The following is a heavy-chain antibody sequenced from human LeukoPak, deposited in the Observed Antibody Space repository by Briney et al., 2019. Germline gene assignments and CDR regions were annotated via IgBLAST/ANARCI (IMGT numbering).Heavy chain of an antibody. CDR2: IKQDGSEN. CDR3: ARLGNSGRFDY. J-gene: IGHJ4*02. Sequence: GGSLRLSCAASGFTFSSYWMSWVRQAPGKGLEWVANIKQDGSENYYVGSVKGRFTISRDNAKNSLYLQMNSLRAEDTAVYYCARLGNSGRFDYWGQGTLVTVSS. D-gene: IGHD4-23*01. CDR1: GFTFSSYW. V-gene: IGHV3-7*01.